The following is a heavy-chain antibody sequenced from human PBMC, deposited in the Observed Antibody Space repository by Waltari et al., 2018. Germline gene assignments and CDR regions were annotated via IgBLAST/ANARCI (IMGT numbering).Heavy chain of an antibody. CDR1: GLSFRNFN. V-gene: IGHV3-48*02. D-gene: IGHD6-13*01. J-gene: IGHJ4*02. Sequence: EVQLLESGGGVVQSGGSLGVAGAPPGLSFRNFNMNWARQAPGKGMDVISYISKTSGTIFYAESVKGRFTISRDNAKNSLYLQMSSLRDDDTAFYYCAREPATVAAAVDYWGQGTLVTVSS. CDR3: AREPATVAAAVDY. CDR2: ISKTSGTI.